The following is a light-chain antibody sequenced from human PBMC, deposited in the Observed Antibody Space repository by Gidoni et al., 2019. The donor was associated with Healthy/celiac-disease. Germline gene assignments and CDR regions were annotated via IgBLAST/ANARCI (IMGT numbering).Light chain of an antibody. CDR2: EVS. V-gene: IGLV2-14*01. Sequence: QSALTQPASVSGSPGQSITISCTGTSSDVGGYHYVSWYQQHPGKAPKLMIYEVSNRPSGVSNRFSGSKSGNTASLTISGLQAEDEADYYCSSYTSSSTSWVFGGGTKLTVL. CDR3: SSYTSSSTSWV. J-gene: IGLJ3*02. CDR1: SSDVGGYHY.